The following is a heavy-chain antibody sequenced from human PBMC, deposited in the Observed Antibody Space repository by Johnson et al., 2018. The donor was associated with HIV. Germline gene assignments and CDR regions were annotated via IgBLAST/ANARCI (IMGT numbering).Heavy chain of an antibody. V-gene: IGHV3-23*04. CDR3: AKRGDLYDSTASFDALEV. CDR2: LGGSGANT. CDR1: GITFSSYA. Sequence: VQLVESGGGLEQPGGSLRLSCAASGITFSSYAMSWVRQAPGKGLEWVSSLGGSGANTYYADSVKGRFTISRDNSRDTLFLEMNSLRVEDTAVYYCAKRGDLYDSTASFDALEVWGQGTMVTVSS. D-gene: IGHD5/OR15-5a*01. J-gene: IGHJ3*01.